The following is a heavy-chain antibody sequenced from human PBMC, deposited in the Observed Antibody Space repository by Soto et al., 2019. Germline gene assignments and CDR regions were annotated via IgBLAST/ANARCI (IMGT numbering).Heavy chain of an antibody. Sequence: QVQLQESGPGLVKPSETLSLTCTVSGGSVSSGRYYWSWSRQPPGKGLEWIGYIYYSGSTNYKSSHRSRVTISLDTSKNQFSLNLSSVTAADTAVYYCARSGAGSGWLGGQGTLVTVSS. CDR1: GGSVSSGRYY. CDR2: IYYSGST. CDR3: ARSGAGSGWL. J-gene: IGHJ4*02. V-gene: IGHV4-61*01. D-gene: IGHD6-19*01.